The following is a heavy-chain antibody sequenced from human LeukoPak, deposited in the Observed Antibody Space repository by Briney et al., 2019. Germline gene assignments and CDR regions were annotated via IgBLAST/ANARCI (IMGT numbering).Heavy chain of an antibody. CDR1: GFTFRNYG. J-gene: IGHJ4*02. V-gene: IGHV3-30*02. CDR3: MTSPEGIDS. Sequence: GGSLRLSCAASGFTFRNYGMHWVRQAPGKGLEWVAVIRYDGSNPHYEDSVKGRFTISRDNSKNTLFLQMNNLRAEDTAVYYCMTSPEGIDSWGPGTLVTVSS. CDR2: IRYDGSNP.